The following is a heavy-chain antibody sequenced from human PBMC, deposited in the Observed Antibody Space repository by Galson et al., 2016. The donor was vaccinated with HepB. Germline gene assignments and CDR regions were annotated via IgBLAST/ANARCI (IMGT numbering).Heavy chain of an antibody. CDR2: INPGNGNT. CDR1: GYTFTSYY. J-gene: IGHJ3*01. V-gene: IGHV1-3*01. Sequence: SVKVSCKASGYTFTSYYMHWVRQAPGQRLEWMGWINPGNGNTRYSQRFQGRVTITRDTSATTAYMALSGLKSEDTAIYYCAKDLPGALRAFDVWGQGTMVIVSS. CDR3: AKDLPGALRAFDV. D-gene: IGHD1-14*01.